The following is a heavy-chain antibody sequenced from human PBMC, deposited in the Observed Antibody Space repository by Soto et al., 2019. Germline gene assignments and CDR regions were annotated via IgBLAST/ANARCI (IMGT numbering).Heavy chain of an antibody. CDR3: ARLRECSSTSCYLDYYYYYMDV. D-gene: IGHD2-2*01. CDR2: MHYTGFS. CDR1: GDSVTSHY. J-gene: IGHJ6*03. V-gene: IGHV4-59*08. Sequence: PSETLSLTCSFSGDSVTSHYLTWIRQSPEKGLEWIGYMHYTGFSHYNPSLKSRLTISVDTSKNQFSLKLSSVTAADTAVYYCARLRECSSTSCYLDYYYYYMDVWGKGTTVTVSS.